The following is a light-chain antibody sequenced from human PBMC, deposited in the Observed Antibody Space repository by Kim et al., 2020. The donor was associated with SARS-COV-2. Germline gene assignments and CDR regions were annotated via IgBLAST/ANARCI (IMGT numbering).Light chain of an antibody. Sequence: GQSITISCTGTSSDVGGYNYVSWYQQHPGKAPKLMIYDVSNRPSGVSTRFSGSKSGNTASLTISGLQAEDEADYYCNSYTSSSTRVFGGGTKVTVL. V-gene: IGLV2-14*03. CDR3: NSYTSSSTRV. CDR2: DVS. J-gene: IGLJ3*02. CDR1: SSDVGGYNY.